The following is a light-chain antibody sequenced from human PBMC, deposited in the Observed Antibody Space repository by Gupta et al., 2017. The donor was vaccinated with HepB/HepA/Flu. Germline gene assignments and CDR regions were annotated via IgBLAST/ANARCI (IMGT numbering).Light chain of an antibody. CDR3: QQHDNWPRT. CDR2: VAS. CDR1: QHVGTN. J-gene: IGKJ4*02. Sequence: EVVLTQTQISLSVSPGDRVTLSCRASQHVGTNLAWYQQKVDQAPRLLVYVASSRATSIPARFIGSGSGTEFSLIINSLQSEDFALYYCQQHDNWPRTFGRGTKVE. V-gene: IGKV3-15*01.